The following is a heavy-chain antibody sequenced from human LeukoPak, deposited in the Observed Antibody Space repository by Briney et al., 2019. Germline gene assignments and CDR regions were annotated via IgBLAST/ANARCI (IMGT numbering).Heavy chain of an antibody. D-gene: IGHD4-17*01. CDR2: ISGSGGST. Sequence: GGSLRLSCAASGFTFSSYAMSWVRQAPGKGLEWVSAISGSGGSTYYADSVKGRFTISRDNSKNTLYLQMNSLRAEDTAVYYCATASTTVTTRDGMDVWGQGTTVTVSS. CDR3: ATASTTVTTRDGMDV. CDR1: GFTFSSYA. J-gene: IGHJ6*02. V-gene: IGHV3-23*01.